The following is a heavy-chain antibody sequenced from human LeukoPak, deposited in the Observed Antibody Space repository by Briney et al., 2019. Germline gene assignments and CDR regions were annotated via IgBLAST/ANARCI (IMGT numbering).Heavy chain of an antibody. D-gene: IGHD4-23*01. V-gene: IGHV1-18*01. CDR2: ISAYNGNT. J-gene: IGHJ4*02. CDR3: TRETPSRYFDY. Sequence: ASVKVSCKASGYTFTSYGISWVRQAPGQGLEWMGWISAYNGNTNYAQKLQGRVTMATDTSTSTAYMELRSLRSDDTAVYYCTRETPSRYFDYWGQGTLVTVSS. CDR1: GYTFTSYG.